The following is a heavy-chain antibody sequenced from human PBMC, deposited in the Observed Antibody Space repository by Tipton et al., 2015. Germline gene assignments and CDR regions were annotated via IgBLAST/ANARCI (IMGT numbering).Heavy chain of an antibody. D-gene: IGHD5-12*01. J-gene: IGHJ4*02. V-gene: IGHV4-31*03. Sequence: TLSLTCTVSGGSISSGGYYWSWIRQHPGKGLEWIGFFYYTGSTYYNPSLKSRVTISVDTSKNQFSLKLSSVTAADTAVYYCARGSGLRRGLTPIDYWGQGTLVTVSS. CDR1: GGSISSGGYY. CDR3: ARGSGLRRGLTPIDY. CDR2: FYYTGST.